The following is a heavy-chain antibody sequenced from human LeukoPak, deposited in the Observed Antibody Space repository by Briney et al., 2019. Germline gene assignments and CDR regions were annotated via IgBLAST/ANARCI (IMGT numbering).Heavy chain of an antibody. Sequence: SLRLSCAASGFTFDDYAMHWVRQAPGKGLEWVSGISWNSGSIGYADSVKGRFTISRDNAKNSLYLQMNSLRAEDTALYYCAKAVTTGFDCWGQGTLVTVSS. CDR2: ISWNSGSI. V-gene: IGHV3-9*01. J-gene: IGHJ4*02. CDR3: AKAVTTGFDC. CDR1: GFTFDDYA. D-gene: IGHD4-17*01.